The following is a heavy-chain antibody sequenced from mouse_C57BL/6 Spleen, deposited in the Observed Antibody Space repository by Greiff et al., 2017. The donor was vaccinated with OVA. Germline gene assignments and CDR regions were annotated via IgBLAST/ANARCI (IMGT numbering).Heavy chain of an antibody. Sequence: EVKLMESGAELVKPGASVKLSCTASGFNIKDYYMHWVKQRTEQGLEWIGRIDPEDGETKYAPKFPGKATITADTSSNTAYLQLSSLTSEDTAVYYCARSGNYFAWFAYWGQVTLVTVSA. D-gene: IGHD2-1*01. CDR1: GFNIKDYY. CDR2: IDPEDGET. J-gene: IGHJ3*01. CDR3: ARSGNYFAWFAY. V-gene: IGHV14-2*01.